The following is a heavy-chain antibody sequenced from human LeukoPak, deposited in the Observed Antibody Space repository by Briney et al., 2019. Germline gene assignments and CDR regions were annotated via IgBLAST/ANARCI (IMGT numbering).Heavy chain of an antibody. V-gene: IGHV5-51*01. CDR2: IFPGDSDT. D-gene: IGHD4/OR15-4a*01. Sequence: GESLKISCKGSGYRFTSYWIAWVRQMPGKGLEWMGIIFPGDSDTRYSPSFQGQVTISADESISTAYLQWNSLKTSDTAIYYCARLEAGGATGNWFDPWGQGTLVTVSS. CDR3: ARLEAGGATGNWFDP. CDR1: GYRFTSYW. J-gene: IGHJ5*02.